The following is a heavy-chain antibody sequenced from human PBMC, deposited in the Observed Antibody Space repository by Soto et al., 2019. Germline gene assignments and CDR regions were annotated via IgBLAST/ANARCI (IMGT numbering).Heavy chain of an antibody. J-gene: IGHJ4*02. Sequence: ASVKVSCKASGYSITGYYMHWVRQAPGQGLEWMGWINPNSGGTNYAQKFQGRVTMTRDTSISTAYMELRRLRSDDTAIYYCARDSRGGVTAIFAYWGQGTPVTVSS. CDR3: ARDSRGGVTAIFAY. D-gene: IGHD2-21*02. CDR2: INPNSGGT. V-gene: IGHV1-2*02. CDR1: GYSITGYY.